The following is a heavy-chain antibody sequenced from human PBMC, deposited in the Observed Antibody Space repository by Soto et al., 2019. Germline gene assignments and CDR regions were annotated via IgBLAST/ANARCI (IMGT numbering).Heavy chain of an antibody. CDR1: GFTLSSYS. V-gene: IGHV3-21*01. Sequence: GSLRLCWAAAGFTLSSYSMNWVRQAPGKGLEWVSFISSSSTYIYYADSVKGRFTISRDNAKKSLYLQMKSLRAEDTAVYYCARDLGYSYCYPFDYWGQGTLVIVSS. D-gene: IGHD5-18*01. CDR2: ISSSSTYI. CDR3: ARDLGYSYCYPFDY. J-gene: IGHJ4*02.